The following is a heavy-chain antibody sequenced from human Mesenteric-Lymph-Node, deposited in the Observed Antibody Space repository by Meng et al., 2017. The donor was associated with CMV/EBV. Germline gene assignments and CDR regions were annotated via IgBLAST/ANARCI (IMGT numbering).Heavy chain of an antibody. J-gene: IGHJ6*02. CDR3: ARSFSPAVVPAATLYYYYYGMDV. CDR1: GYTFTDYY. CDR2: INPNSGGT. D-gene: IGHD2-2*01. Sequence: ASVKVSCKASGYTFTDYYLHWVRQAPGQGLEWMGWINPNSGGTNYAQKFQGRVTMTRDTSISTAYMELSRLRSDDTAVYYCARSFSPAVVPAATLYYYYYGMDVWGQGTTVTVSS. V-gene: IGHV1-2*02.